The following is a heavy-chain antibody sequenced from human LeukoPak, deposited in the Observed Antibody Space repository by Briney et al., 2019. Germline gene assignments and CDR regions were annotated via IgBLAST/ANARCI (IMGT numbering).Heavy chain of an antibody. V-gene: IGHV4-39*01. CDR1: GGSISSSSYY. D-gene: IGHD3-10*01. CDR2: IYYSGST. J-gene: IGHJ4*02. CDR3: ARHKSYYGSGSYLFDY. Sequence: SETLSLTCTVSGGSISSSSYYWGWIRQPPGKGLEWIGSIYYSGSTYYNPSLKSRVTISVDTSKNQFSLKLSSVTAADTAVYYCARHKSYYGSGSYLFDYWGQGTLVTVSS.